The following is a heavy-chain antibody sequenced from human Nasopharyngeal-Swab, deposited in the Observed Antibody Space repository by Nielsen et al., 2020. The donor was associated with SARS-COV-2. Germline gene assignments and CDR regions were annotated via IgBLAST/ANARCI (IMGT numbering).Heavy chain of an antibody. J-gene: IGHJ6*03. V-gene: IGHV1-2*04. Sequence: ASVKVSCKASGYTFTGYYMHWVRQAPGQGLEWMGWINPNSGGTNYALKFQGWVTMTRDTSISTAYMELSRLRSDDTAVYYCARGPYYDFWSGYSSYYYMDVWGKGTTVTVSS. CDR3: ARGPYYDFWSGYSSYYYMDV. CDR1: GYTFTGYY. D-gene: IGHD3-3*01. CDR2: INPNSGGT.